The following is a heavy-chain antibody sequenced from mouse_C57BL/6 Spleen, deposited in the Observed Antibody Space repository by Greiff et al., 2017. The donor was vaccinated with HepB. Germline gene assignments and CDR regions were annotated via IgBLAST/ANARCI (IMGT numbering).Heavy chain of an antibody. V-gene: IGHV3-6*01. J-gene: IGHJ3*01. Sequence: DVKLQESGPGLVKPSQSLSLTCSVTGYSITSGYYWNWIRQFPGNKLEWMGYISYDGSNNYNPSLKNRISITRDTSKNQFFLKLNSVTTEDTATYYCANYYGSSHLFAYWGQGTLVTVSA. CDR3: ANYYGSSHLFAY. CDR1: GYSITSGYY. D-gene: IGHD1-1*01. CDR2: ISYDGSN.